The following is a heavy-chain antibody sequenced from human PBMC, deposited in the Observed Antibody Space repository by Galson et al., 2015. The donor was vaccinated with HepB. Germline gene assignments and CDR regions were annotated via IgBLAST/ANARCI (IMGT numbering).Heavy chain of an antibody. CDR1: GFTFSSYA. CDR2: ISYDGSNK. CDR3: SIIHDAFDI. J-gene: IGHJ3*02. D-gene: IGHD1-14*01. Sequence: SLRLSCAASGFTFSSYAMSWVRQAPGKGLEWVAVISYDGSNKYYADSVKGRFTISRDNSKNTLYLQMNSLRAEDTAVYYCSIIHDAFDIWGQGTMVTVSS. V-gene: IGHV3-30*04.